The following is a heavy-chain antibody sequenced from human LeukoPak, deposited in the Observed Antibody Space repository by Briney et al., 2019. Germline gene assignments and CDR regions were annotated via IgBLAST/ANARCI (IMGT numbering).Heavy chain of an antibody. CDR2: IYSGGST. D-gene: IGHD1-26*01. Sequence: GGSLRLSCAASGFTVSSNYMSWVRQAPGKGLEWVSVIYSGGSTYYADSVKGRFTISRDNSKNTLYLQMNSLRAEDTAVYYCAKGGVGATYSYYFDYWGQGTLVTVSS. V-gene: IGHV3-53*01. J-gene: IGHJ4*02. CDR1: GFTVSSNY. CDR3: AKGGVGATYSYYFDY.